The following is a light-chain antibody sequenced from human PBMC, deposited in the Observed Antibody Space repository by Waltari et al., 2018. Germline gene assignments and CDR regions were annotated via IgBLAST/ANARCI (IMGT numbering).Light chain of an antibody. Sequence: NFMLPQPPSVSESPGKTVTISCTRSSGSLAGYYVHWFQLRPGSSPTTLLDEDNQRHSGVPVRFSGSIDSTSNSACLTSAELKTEDEADYYCQSYDRTNVIFGGGTKLTVL. J-gene: IGLJ2*01. CDR3: QSYDRTNVI. CDR1: SGSLAGYY. V-gene: IGLV6-57*01. CDR2: EDN.